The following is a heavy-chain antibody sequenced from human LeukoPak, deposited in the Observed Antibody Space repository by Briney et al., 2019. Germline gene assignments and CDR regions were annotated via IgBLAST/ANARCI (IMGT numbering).Heavy chain of an antibody. D-gene: IGHD6-19*01. CDR1: GFTFSSYG. CDR2: IWYDGSNK. J-gene: IGHJ4*02. V-gene: IGHV3-33*01. Sequence: GGSLRLSCAASGFTFSSYGMHWVRQAPGKGLEWVAVIWYDGSNKYYADSVKGRFTISRDNSKNTLYLQMNSLRAEDTAVYYCARATASGWPFDYWGQGTLVTVSS. CDR3: ARATASGWPFDY.